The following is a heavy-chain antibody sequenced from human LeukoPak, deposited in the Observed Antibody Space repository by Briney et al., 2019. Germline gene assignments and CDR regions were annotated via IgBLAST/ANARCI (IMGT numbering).Heavy chain of an antibody. J-gene: IGHJ3*02. CDR3: ARVGYSYDIGLGAFDI. D-gene: IGHD5-18*01. Sequence: PSETLSLTCTVSGGSVSSGSYYWSWIRQPPGKGLECIGYIYYSGSTNYNPSLKSRVTISVDTSKDQFSLKLSSVTAADTAVYYCARVGYSYDIGLGAFDIWGQGTMVTVSS. CDR2: IYYSGST. V-gene: IGHV4-61*01. CDR1: GGSVSSGSYY.